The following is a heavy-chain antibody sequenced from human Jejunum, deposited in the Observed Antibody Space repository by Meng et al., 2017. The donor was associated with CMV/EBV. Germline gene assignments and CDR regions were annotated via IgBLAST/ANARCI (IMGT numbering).Heavy chain of an antibody. CDR3: AREGFYRTTSSRVGLDI. CDR1: TLSDYY. CDR2: INPNSGDT. D-gene: IGHD1-14*01. Sequence: TLSDYYVDRVRQAPGQGREWMGWINPNSGDTSYAQKFLGRVTMTRDRSITTYYMELIGLSFDDTAVYFCAREGFYRTTSSRVGLDIWGRGTMVTVSS. J-gene: IGHJ3*02. V-gene: IGHV1-2*02.